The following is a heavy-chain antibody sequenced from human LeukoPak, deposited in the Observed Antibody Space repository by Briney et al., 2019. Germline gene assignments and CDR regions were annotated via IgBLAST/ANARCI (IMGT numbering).Heavy chain of an antibody. D-gene: IGHD3-22*01. J-gene: IGHJ3*02. CDR3: ARRGRRYYDSSGLGAFDI. CDR2: IYPGDSDT. CDR1: GSRFTTYW. Sequence: GASLKISCKGSGSRFTTYWIGWVRQMPGKGLEWMGIIYPGDSDTRYRPSFQGQVTISADKSISTAPLQWSSLKASDTAMYYCARRGRRYYDSSGLGAFDIWGQGTMVTVSS. V-gene: IGHV5-51*01.